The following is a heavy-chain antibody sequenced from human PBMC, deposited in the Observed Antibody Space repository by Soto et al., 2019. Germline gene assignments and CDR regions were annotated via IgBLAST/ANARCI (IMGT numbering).Heavy chain of an antibody. J-gene: IGHJ6*02. CDR3: ARGRGYDLPHHYYEMDV. CDR2: ISGSGDST. Sequence: PGGSLRLSCAASGFAVTGDFTFNKYGMSWVRQAPGKGLEWVSVISGSGDSTYYEASVEGRFSISRDNSKNMVFLQMDSLRAEDTALYYCARGRGYDLPHHYYEMDVWGQGTTVTVSS. D-gene: IGHD5-12*01. V-gene: IGHV3-23*01. CDR1: GFAVTGDFTFNKYG.